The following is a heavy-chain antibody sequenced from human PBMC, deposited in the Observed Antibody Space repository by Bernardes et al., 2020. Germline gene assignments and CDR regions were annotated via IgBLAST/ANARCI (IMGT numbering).Heavy chain of an antibody. CDR2: ISASGSRT. J-gene: IGHJ5*02. Sequence: GGSLRLSCVASGFTSLSFDDYALSWVRHAPGKGLDWVSGISASGSRTYSADSVRGRFTISRDNSKNTLYLHMRSLRADDTAMYYCAKETIAARRFDPWGQGTLVTVSS. CDR3: AKETIAARRFDP. V-gene: IGHV3-23*01. CDR1: GFTSLSFDDYA. D-gene: IGHD6-6*01.